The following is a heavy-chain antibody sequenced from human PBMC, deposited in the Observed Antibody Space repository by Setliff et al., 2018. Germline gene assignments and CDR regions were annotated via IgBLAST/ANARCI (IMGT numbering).Heavy chain of an antibody. CDR2: IHYSGSI. J-gene: IGHJ5*02. Sequence: SETLSLTCTVSGGSISSHYWSWIRQPPGKGLEWIGYIHYSGSINYNPSLKSRVTISVDTSKNQFSLKMTSMTAADTAVYYCARASWYYDFWSGSEGSGWFDPWGQGTLVTVS. CDR1: GGSISSHY. V-gene: IGHV4-59*11. CDR3: ARASWYYDFWSGSEGSGWFDP. D-gene: IGHD3-3*01.